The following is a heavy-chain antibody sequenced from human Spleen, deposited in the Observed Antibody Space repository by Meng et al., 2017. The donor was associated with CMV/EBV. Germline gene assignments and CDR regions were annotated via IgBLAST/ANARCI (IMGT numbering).Heavy chain of an antibody. Sequence: LSCAASGFTFSTYGIHWGRQAPGKGLEWVAYILRDGRRTYFAGSVRGRFTISRDNSKNTVTLQLNSLRAEDTALYYCVRDFNWAFDYWGQGALVTVSS. CDR1: GFTFSTYG. J-gene: IGHJ4*02. CDR2: ILRDGRRT. V-gene: IGHV3-30*02. CDR3: VRDFNWAFDY. D-gene: IGHD7-27*01.